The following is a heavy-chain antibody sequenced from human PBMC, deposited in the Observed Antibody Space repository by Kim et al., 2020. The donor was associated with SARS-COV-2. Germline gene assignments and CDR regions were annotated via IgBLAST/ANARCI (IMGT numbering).Heavy chain of an antibody. CDR3: ARGNYYGSGSYVEDGMDV. CDR1: GYRFTSYW. V-gene: IGHV5-51*01. CDR2: IYPGDSDT. J-gene: IGHJ6*02. D-gene: IGHD3-10*01. Sequence: GESLKISCKGSGYRFTSYWIGWVRQMPGKGPEWMGIIYPGDSDTRYSPSFQGQVTIPADKSLSTAYLQWSSLKASDTAMYYCARGNYYGSGSYVEDGMDVWGQGTTVSVSS.